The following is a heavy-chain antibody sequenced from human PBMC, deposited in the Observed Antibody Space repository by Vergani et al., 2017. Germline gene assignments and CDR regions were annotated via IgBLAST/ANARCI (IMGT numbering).Heavy chain of an antibody. J-gene: IGHJ2*01. CDR1: GFTFSSYG. V-gene: IGHV3-33*01. D-gene: IGHD6-13*01. CDR3: ARPYSSSWLWYFDL. CDR2: IWYDGSNK. Sequence: QVQLVESGGGVVQPGRSLRLSCAASGFTFSSYGMHWVRQAPGKGLEWVAVIWYDGSNKYYADSVKGRFTISRDNSKNTLYLQMNSLRAEDTAVYYCARPYSSSWLWYFDLWGRGTLVTVSS.